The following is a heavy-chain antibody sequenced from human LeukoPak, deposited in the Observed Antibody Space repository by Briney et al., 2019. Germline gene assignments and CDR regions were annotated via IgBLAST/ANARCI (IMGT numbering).Heavy chain of an antibody. Sequence: GGSLRLSCAASGFTFSSCDMHWVRQATGKGLEWVSAIGTAGDTYYPGSVKGRFTISRENAKNSLYLQMNSLRAGDTAVYYCAREYSSGWPLGYFDLWGRGTLVTVSS. J-gene: IGHJ2*01. V-gene: IGHV3-13*01. D-gene: IGHD6-19*01. CDR3: AREYSSGWPLGYFDL. CDR1: GFTFSSCD. CDR2: IGTAGDT.